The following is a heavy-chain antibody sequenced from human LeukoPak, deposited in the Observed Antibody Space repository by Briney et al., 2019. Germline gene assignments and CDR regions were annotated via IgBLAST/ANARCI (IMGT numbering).Heavy chain of an antibody. V-gene: IGHV3-7*01. Sequence: GGSLRLSCATSGFTFTTFWMHWVRQAPGKGLEWVANIKQDGSEKYYVDSVKGRFTISRDNAKNSLYLQMNSLRAEDTAVYYCARDNPEPVCSGGSCYSFYYYYMDVWGKGTTVTISS. J-gene: IGHJ6*03. CDR3: ARDNPEPVCSGGSCYSFYYYYMDV. CDR2: IKQDGSEK. CDR1: GFTFTTFW. D-gene: IGHD2-15*01.